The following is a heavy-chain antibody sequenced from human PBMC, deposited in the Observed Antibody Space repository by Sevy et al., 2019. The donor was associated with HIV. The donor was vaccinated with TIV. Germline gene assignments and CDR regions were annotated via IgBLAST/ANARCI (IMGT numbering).Heavy chain of an antibody. J-gene: IGHJ4*02. V-gene: IGHV1-2*02. D-gene: IGHD4-17*01. CDR2: INPNSGAT. CDR3: ATHGKSDYGSLLDY. CDR1: GYMFTDDY. Sequence: GESLKISCKTSGYMFTDDYIHWVRQAPGQGFEWMGWINPNSGATAYAQIFQDRVTVTRDTSTTTSYMESTRLRSDDTAVYYCATHGKSDYGSLLDYWGQGTLVTVSS.